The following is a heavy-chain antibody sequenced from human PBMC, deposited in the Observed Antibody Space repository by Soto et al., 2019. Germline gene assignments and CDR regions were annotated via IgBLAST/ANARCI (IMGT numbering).Heavy chain of an antibody. CDR1: GFTFSSYW. D-gene: IGHD5-12*01. V-gene: IGHV3-74*01. J-gene: IGHJ4*02. CDR2: INSDGSST. CDR3: VRVPTGGYAFYLDDY. Sequence: EVQLVESGGGLVQPGGSLRLSCAASGFTFSSYWMHWVRQAPGKGLVWVSRINSDGSSTTYADSVKGRFTISRDNAKNTLYLQMNSLRAEDTAVYYCVRVPTGGYAFYLDDYWGQGTLVTVSS.